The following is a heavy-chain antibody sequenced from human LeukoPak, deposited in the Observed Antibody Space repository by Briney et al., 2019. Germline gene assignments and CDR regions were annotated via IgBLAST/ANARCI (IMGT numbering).Heavy chain of an antibody. Sequence: PSETLSLTCTVSGRSITSYYWTWIRQPPGKGQEWIGYIYHSGTTNYNPSLKSRVTISVDTSKNQFSLKLSSVTAADTAVYYCAQKAPYSPGYSQDWGQGILVTVSS. CDR2: IYHSGTT. CDR1: GRSITSYY. V-gene: IGHV4-59*01. D-gene: IGHD2-15*01. J-gene: IGHJ1*01. CDR3: AQKAPYSPGYSQD.